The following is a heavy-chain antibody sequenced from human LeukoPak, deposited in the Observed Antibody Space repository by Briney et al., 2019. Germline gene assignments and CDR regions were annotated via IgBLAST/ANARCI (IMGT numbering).Heavy chain of an antibody. Sequence: PSETLSLTCAVSGGSISSGGYSWSWIRQPPGKGLEWIGYIYHSGSTYYNPSLKSRVTISVDRSKNQFSLKLSSVTAADTAVYYCARSIAAASDDAFDIWGQGTMVTVSS. CDR1: GGSISSGGYS. D-gene: IGHD6-13*01. CDR2: IYHSGST. J-gene: IGHJ3*02. CDR3: ARSIAAASDDAFDI. V-gene: IGHV4-30-2*01.